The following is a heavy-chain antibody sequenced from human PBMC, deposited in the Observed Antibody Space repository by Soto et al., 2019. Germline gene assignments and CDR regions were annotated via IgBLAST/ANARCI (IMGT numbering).Heavy chain of an antibody. CDR3: AGVGHITNYGMAD. Sequence: QVQLVQSGAEVKKPGSSVKVSCEASGGTFSSYPINWVRQAPGQGLEWMGGIIPFFGTSNYAQKFQGRVTITADDATSTAYMERRSLRSEDTADDHCAGVGHITNYGMADWGQGTTVTVSS. V-gene: IGHV1-69*01. D-gene: IGHD1-26*01. CDR1: GGTFSSYP. CDR2: IIPFFGTS. J-gene: IGHJ6*02.